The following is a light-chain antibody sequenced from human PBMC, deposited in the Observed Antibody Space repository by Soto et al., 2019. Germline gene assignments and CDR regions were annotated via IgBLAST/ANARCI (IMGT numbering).Light chain of an antibody. CDR2: EVS. CDR3: SSYAGSLYV. Sequence: QSALTQPPSASGSPGQSVTISCTGTSSDVGGYNYDSWYQQHPGKAPKLMIYEVSKRPSAVPDRFSGSKSGNTASLTVSGLQAEDEADYYCSSYAGSLYVFGTGTKLTVL. V-gene: IGLV2-8*01. J-gene: IGLJ1*01. CDR1: SSDVGGYNY.